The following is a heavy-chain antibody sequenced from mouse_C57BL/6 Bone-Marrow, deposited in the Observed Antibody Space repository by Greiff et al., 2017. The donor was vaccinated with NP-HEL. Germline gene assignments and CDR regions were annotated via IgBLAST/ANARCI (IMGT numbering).Heavy chain of an antibody. V-gene: IGHV6-3*01. Sequence: EVMLVESGGGLVQPGGSMKLSCVASGFTFSNYWMNWVRQSPEKGLEWVAQIRLKSDNYATHYAESVKGRFTISRDDSKSSVYLQMNNLRAEDTGIYYCTAPAYAMDYWGQGTSVTVSS. CDR2: IRLKSDNYAT. CDR1: GFTFSNYW. CDR3: TAPAYAMDY. J-gene: IGHJ4*01.